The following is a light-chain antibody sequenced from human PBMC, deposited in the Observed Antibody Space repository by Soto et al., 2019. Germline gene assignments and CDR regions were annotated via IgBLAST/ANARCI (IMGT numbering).Light chain of an antibody. CDR3: QQRSSWPIT. CDR2: GAS. CDR1: QSVSSSY. Sequence: EIVLTQSPGTLSLSPGERATLSCRASQSVSSSYLAWYQQKPGQAPRLLIYGASSRATGIPARFSGSGSGTDFTLTISRLEPDDFAVYYCQQRSSWPITFGQGTRLEIK. V-gene: IGKV3D-20*02. J-gene: IGKJ5*01.